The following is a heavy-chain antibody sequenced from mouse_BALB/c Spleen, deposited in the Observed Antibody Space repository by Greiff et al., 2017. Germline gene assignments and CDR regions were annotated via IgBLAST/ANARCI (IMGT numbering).Heavy chain of an antibody. CDR2: INSNGGST. D-gene: IGHD6-5*01. CDR1: GFTFSSYG. Sequence: EVQLVESGGGLVQPGGSLKLSCAASGFTFSSYGMSWVRQTPDKRLELVATINSNGGSTYYPDSVKGRFTISRDNAKNTLYLQMSSLKSEDTAMYYCARDTPIAMDYWGQGTSVTVSS. CDR3: ARDTPIAMDY. J-gene: IGHJ4*01. V-gene: IGHV5-6-3*01.